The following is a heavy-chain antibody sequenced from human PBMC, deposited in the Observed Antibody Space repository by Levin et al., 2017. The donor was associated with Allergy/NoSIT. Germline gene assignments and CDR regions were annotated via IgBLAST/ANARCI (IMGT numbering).Heavy chain of an antibody. J-gene: IGHJ4*02. D-gene: IGHD2-8*01. V-gene: IGHV3-48*02. Sequence: LSLTCAASGFTFSSYSMNWVRPAPGKGLEWVSYISSSSSTIYYADSVKGRFTISRDNAKNSLYLQMNSLRDEDTAVYYCAASGPSNFDYWGQGTLVTVSS. CDR1: GFTFSSYS. CDR2: ISSSSSTI. CDR3: AASGPSNFDY.